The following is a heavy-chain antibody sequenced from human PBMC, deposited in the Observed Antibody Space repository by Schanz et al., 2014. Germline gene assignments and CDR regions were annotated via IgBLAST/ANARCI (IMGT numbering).Heavy chain of an antibody. CDR2: INQDGSDK. CDR1: GFTFGTFW. Sequence: EVQLVESGGGLLQPGGSLRLSCAASGFTFGTFWMSWVRQAPGKGLEWVANINQDGSDKSYVDSVKGRFTISRDNAKNSVYLQMNSLRVEDTAVYYCARYGFRKFGVVYGLAVWGQGTTVTVS. D-gene: IGHD3-3*01. CDR3: ARYGFRKFGVVYGLAV. J-gene: IGHJ6*02. V-gene: IGHV3-7*03.